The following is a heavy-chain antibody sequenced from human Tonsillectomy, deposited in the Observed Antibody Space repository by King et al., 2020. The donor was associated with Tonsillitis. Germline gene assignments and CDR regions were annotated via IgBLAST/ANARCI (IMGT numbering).Heavy chain of an antibody. CDR1: GASIDSTNYY. CDR2: IYYSGST. CDR3: VRRVGVATTTSFDF. V-gene: IGHV4-39*07. Sequence: VQLQESGPGLVKPSETLSLTCTVSGASIDSTNYYWGWIRQPPGKGLEWIGSIYYSGSTYYNPSPKSRVTISLYTSKNQFFLKMSSVTAADAAVYYCVRRVGVATTTSFDFWGQGTLVTVSS. D-gene: IGHD5-12*01. J-gene: IGHJ4*02.